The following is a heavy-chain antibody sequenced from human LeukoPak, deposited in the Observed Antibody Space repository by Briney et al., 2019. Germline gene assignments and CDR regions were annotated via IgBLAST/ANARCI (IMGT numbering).Heavy chain of an antibody. CDR3: ARERYSSSPRSMDV. CDR2: INPSGGST. Sequence: ASVKVSCKASGYTFTSYYMHWVRQAPGQGLEWMGIINPSGGSTSYAQKFQGRVTMTTDTSTNTAYMELRSLRSDDTAVYYCARERYSSSPRSMDVWGKGTTVTVSS. V-gene: IGHV1-46*01. J-gene: IGHJ6*03. CDR1: GYTFTSYY. D-gene: IGHD6-13*01.